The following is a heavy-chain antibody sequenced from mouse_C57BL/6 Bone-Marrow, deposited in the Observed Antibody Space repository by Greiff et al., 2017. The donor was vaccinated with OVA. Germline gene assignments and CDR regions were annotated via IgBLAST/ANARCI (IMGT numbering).Heavy chain of an antibody. Sequence: VKVVESGAELARPGASVKLSCKASGYTFTSYGISWVKQRTGQGLEWIGEIYPRSGNTYYNEKFKGKATLTADKSSSTAYMELRSLTSEDSAVYFCARGGYYYGSSYLFAYWGQGTLVTVSA. V-gene: IGHV1-81*01. D-gene: IGHD1-1*01. J-gene: IGHJ3*01. CDR2: IYPRSGNT. CDR1: GYTFTSYG. CDR3: ARGGYYYGSSYLFAY.